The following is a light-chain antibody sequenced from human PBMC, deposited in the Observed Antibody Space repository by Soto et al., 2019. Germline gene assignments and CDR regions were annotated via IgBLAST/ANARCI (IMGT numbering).Light chain of an antibody. J-gene: IGLJ3*02. CDR3: QSYDSSLSAWV. Sequence: QSVLTQPPSVSGAPGQRVTISCTGSSSNVGADYDVHWYQQHPGTAPKLLIYDNTNRPSGVPDRFSGSRSGTSASLAIAGLQAEDEADYYCQSYDSSLSAWVFGGGTQLTVL. V-gene: IGLV1-40*01. CDR2: DNT. CDR1: SSNVGADYD.